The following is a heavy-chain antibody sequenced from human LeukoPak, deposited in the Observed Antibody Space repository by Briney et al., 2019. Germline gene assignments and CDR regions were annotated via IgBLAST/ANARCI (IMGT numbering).Heavy chain of an antibody. V-gene: IGHV4-34*01. Sequence: SETLSLTCAVYGGSFSGYYWSWIRQPPGKGLEWIGSIYYSGSTYYNPSLKSRVTISVDTSKNQFSLKLSSVTAADTAVYYCARVLMATYYYDSSPHWGQGTLVTVSS. CDR2: IYYSGST. CDR1: GGSFSGYY. CDR3: ARVLMATYYYDSSPH. J-gene: IGHJ4*02. D-gene: IGHD3-22*01.